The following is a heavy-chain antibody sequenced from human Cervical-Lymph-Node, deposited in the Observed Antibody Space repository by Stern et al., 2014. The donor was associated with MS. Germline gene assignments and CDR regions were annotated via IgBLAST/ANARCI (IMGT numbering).Heavy chain of an antibody. V-gene: IGHV1-2*02. J-gene: IGHJ4*02. CDR1: GYSFTAYF. CDR3: ARDRGSHSDY. D-gene: IGHD1-26*01. Sequence: QVQLVQSGAEVKKPGASVKVSCKASGYSFTAYFIHWVRQATGQGLEWTGLICTDTGGSNYAQRFQGRVTMTRDPSISTTYMELSRLSSDDTAVYYCARDRGSHSDYWGQGTLVTVSS. CDR2: ICTDTGGS.